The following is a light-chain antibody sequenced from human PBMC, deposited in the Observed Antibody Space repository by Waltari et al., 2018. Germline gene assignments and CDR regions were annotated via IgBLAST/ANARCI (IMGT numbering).Light chain of an antibody. CDR2: AAS. CDR1: HGISNS. CDR3: QQYYITPRT. J-gene: IGKJ1*01. Sequence: DMQMTQSPSSLSASVGDRVTITCRASHGISNSLAWYQQKPGNAPKLLLYAASRLESGVPSRFSGSGSGTEYTLTISSLQPEDFATYYCQQYYITPRTFGQGTKVEIK. V-gene: IGKV1-NL1*01.